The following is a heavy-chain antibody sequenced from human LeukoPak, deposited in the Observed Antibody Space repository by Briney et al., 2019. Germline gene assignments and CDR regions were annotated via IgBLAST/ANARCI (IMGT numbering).Heavy chain of an antibody. D-gene: IGHD1-1*01. CDR2: ISYPGST. J-gene: IGHJ4*02. Sequence: SETLSLTCTVSGGSISSYYWSWIRQPPGKGLDWIGYISYPGSTNYNPSLNSRVTISIDTSKNQFSLKLSSVTAADTAVYYCARHGLKGWNDGVFDYWGQGTLVTVSS. CDR3: ARHGLKGWNDGVFDY. CDR1: GGSISSYY. V-gene: IGHV4-59*08.